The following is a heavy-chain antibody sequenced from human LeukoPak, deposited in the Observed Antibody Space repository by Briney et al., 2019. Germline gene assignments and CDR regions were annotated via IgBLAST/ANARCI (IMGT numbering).Heavy chain of an antibody. CDR3: TTERDWYGPSDY. J-gene: IGHJ4*02. CDR1: GFTFSNAW. V-gene: IGHV3-15*01. Sequence: GGSLRLSCAASGFTFSNAWMSWVRQAPGKGLEWVGRIKSKTDGGTTDYTAPVKGRFTISRDDSKNTLYLQMNSLKTEDTAVYYCTTERDWYGPSDYWGQGTLVTVSS. D-gene: IGHD3/OR15-3a*01. CDR2: IKSKTDGGTT.